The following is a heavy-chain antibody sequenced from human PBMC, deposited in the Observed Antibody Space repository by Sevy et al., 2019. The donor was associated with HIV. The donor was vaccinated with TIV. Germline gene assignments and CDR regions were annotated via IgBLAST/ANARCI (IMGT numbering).Heavy chain of an antibody. D-gene: IGHD2-2*01. CDR1: GYTFTSYD. CDR3: AGGGIVVVPAASSMDV. CDR2: MNPNSGNT. Sequence: ASVKVSCKASGYTFTSYDINWVRQATGQGLEWMGWMNPNSGNTGYAQKFQGRVTMTRNTSISTAYMELSSLRSEDTAVYYCAGGGIVVVPAASSMDVWGQGTTVTVSS. J-gene: IGHJ6*02. V-gene: IGHV1-8*01.